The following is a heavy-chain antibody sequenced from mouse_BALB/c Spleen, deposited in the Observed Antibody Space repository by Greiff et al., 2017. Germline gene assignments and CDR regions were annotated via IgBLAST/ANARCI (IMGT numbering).Heavy chain of an antibody. J-gene: IGHJ4*01. CDR1: GFAFSSYD. CDR2: ISSGGGST. V-gene: IGHV5-12-1*01. CDR3: ARHEGNYGGICYAMDY. Sequence: EVKLMESGGGLVKPGGSLKLSCAASGFAFSSYDMSWVRQTPEKRLEWVAYISSGGGSTYYPDTVKGRFTISRDNAKNTLYLQMSSLKSEDTAMYYCARHEGNYGGICYAMDYWGQGTSVTVSS. D-gene: IGHD2-1*01.